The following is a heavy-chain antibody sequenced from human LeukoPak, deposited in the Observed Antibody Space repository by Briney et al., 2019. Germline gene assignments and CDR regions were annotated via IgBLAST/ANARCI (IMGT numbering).Heavy chain of an antibody. CDR3: TSAKSDY. V-gene: IGHV3-48*04. J-gene: IGHJ4*02. CDR1: GFTFSAYS. Sequence: GGSLSLSCAASGFTFSAYSMNWVRQAPGKGLEWVSYITNTSSIIYYADSVKGRFTVSRDNAKNSLYLQMNSLRAEDTAVYYCTSAKSDYWGQGTLVTVSS. CDR2: ITNTSSII.